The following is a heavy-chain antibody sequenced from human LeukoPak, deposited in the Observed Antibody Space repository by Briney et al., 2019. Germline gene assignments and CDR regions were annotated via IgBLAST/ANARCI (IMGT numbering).Heavy chain of an antibody. CDR2: ISGSGGGT. J-gene: IGHJ4*02. V-gene: IGHV3-23*01. CDR1: GLTFSSYA. D-gene: IGHD4-23*01. CDR3: AKYGGNVVDY. Sequence: GGSLRLSCAASGLTFSSYAMSWVRQAPGKGLEWVSAISGSGGGTYYADSVKGRFTISRDNSKNTLRLQMSSLRTEDTAVYYCAKYGGNVVDYWGQGTLVTVSS.